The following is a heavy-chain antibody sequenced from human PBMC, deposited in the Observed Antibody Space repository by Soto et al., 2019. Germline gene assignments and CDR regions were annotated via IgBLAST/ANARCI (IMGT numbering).Heavy chain of an antibody. CDR3: ARHEGGAAADRPLDY. V-gene: IGHV4-39*01. CDR2: IYYSGRT. Sequence: QLRLQESGPGLVKSSETLSLTCTVSGGSVRSSSYYWGWIRQPPGKGLEWIASIYYSGRTHNNPAPKRRVTKSIATYTNQFSLKMNSVTAAETAVYYCARHEGGAAADRPLDYWGQGTLVTVSS. D-gene: IGHD6-13*01. J-gene: IGHJ4*02. CDR1: GGSVRSSSYY.